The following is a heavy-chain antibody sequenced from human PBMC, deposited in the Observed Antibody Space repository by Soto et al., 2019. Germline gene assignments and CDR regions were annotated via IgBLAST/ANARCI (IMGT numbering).Heavy chain of an antibody. CDR3: GGSVRGAGLYYAVDV. CDR2: IIPICGTA. V-gene: IGHV1-69*12. D-gene: IGHD6-25*01. J-gene: IGHJ6*02. Sequence: QVQLVQSGAEVKKPGSSVKVSCKASGGTFSSYAISWVRQAPGQGLEWLGGIIPICGTANYAQKFRGRVTGSADESTGTDYIELSSLMSEDTAGHYCGGSVRGAGLYYAVDVWGQGTTGTVSS. CDR1: GGTFSSYA.